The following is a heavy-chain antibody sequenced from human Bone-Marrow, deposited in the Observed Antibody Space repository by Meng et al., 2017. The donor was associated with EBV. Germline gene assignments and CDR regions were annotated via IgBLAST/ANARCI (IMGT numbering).Heavy chain of an antibody. J-gene: IGHJ4*02. CDR3: ARSYDSSGYSRATFDY. CDR1: GYTFTGYY. Sequence: QLGSCWAQVKQPGASVNVSCQASGYTFTGYYMHWVRQAPGQGLEWMGRINPNSGGTNYAQKFQGRVTMTRDTSISTAYMELSRLRSDDTAVYYCARSYDSSGYSRATFDYWGQGTLVTVSS. V-gene: IGHV1-2*06. D-gene: IGHD3-22*01. CDR2: INPNSGGT.